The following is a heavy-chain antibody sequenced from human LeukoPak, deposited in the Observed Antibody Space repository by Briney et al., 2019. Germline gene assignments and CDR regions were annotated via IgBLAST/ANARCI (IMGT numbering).Heavy chain of an antibody. CDR2: FDPEDGET. CDR3: ATLITMVRKTPIYAFDI. V-gene: IGHV1-24*01. D-gene: IGHD3-10*01. CDR1: GYTLTELS. J-gene: IGHJ3*02. Sequence: ASVKVSCKVSGYTLTELSMHWVRQAPGEGLEWMGGFDPEDGETIYAQKFQGRVTMTEDTSTDTAYMELSSLRSEDTAVYYCATLITMVRKTPIYAFDIWGQGTMVTVSS.